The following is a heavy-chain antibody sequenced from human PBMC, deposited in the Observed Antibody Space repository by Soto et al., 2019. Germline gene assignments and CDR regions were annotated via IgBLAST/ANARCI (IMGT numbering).Heavy chain of an antibody. Sequence: ASVKVSCKVSGYTLTELSMHWVRQAPGKGLEWMGGFGPEDGETIYAQKFQGRVTMTEDTSTDTAYMELSSLRSEDTAVYYCATSKLELRGQVYYYGMDVWGQGTTVTVSS. CDR1: GYTLTELS. D-gene: IGHD1-7*01. J-gene: IGHJ6*02. V-gene: IGHV1-24*01. CDR2: FGPEDGET. CDR3: ATSKLELRGQVYYYGMDV.